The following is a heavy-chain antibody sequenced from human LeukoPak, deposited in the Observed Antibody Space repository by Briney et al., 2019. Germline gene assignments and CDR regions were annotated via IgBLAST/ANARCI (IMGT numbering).Heavy chain of an antibody. CDR2: INHSGST. J-gene: IGHJ4*02. Sequence: SETLSLTCAVYGGSFSGYYWSWIRQPPGKGLEWIGEINHSGSTNYNPSLKSRVTISVDTSKNQFSLKLSSVTAADTAVYYCARLRRVRRGYYGSGSYTDYWGQGTLVTVSS. CDR1: GGSFSGYY. CDR3: ARLRRVRRGYYGSGSYTDY. D-gene: IGHD3-10*01. V-gene: IGHV4-34*01.